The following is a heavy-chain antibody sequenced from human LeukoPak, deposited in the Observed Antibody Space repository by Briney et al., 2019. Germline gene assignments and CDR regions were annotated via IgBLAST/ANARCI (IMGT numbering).Heavy chain of an antibody. J-gene: IGHJ3*02. D-gene: IGHD3-9*01. CDR1: GFTFSSYS. CDR2: ISSSSSYI. CDR3: ARAPRYYDILTGYSMQDAFDI. V-gene: IGHV3-21*01. Sequence: GGSLRLSCAASGFTFSSYSMNWVRQAPGKGLEWVSSISSSSSYIYYADSVKGRFTISRDNAKNSLYLQMHSLRAEDTAVYYCARAPRYYDILTGYSMQDAFDIWGQGTMVTVSS.